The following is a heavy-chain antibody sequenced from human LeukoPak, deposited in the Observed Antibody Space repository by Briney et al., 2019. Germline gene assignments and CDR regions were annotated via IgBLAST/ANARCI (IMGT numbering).Heavy chain of an antibody. D-gene: IGHD1-1*01. Sequence: PGGSLRLSCVASEFSFSSSWMSWVRQAPGKGLEWVANMNQDGTTKNYVDSVKGRFTISRDNAKNSLYLHMNSLRTEDTAVYHCARDRGYSAFDYWGQGTLVTVSS. J-gene: IGHJ4*02. CDR3: ARDRGYSAFDY. V-gene: IGHV3-7*01. CDR1: EFSFSSSW. CDR2: MNQDGTTK.